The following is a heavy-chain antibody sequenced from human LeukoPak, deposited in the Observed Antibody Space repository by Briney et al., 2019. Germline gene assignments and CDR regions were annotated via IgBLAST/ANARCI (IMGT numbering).Heavy chain of an antibody. D-gene: IGHD6-13*01. CDR3: VRGAYSSSWLNFDY. Sequence: GGSLRLSCATSGFTFDDSGMSWVRQAPGKGLEWVSGINWNGGSTGYADSVKGRFTISRDNAKNFLYLQMNSLRAEDTAVYYCVRGAYSSSWLNFDYWGQGTLVTVSS. J-gene: IGHJ4*02. V-gene: IGHV3-20*04. CDR1: GFTFDDSG. CDR2: INWNGGST.